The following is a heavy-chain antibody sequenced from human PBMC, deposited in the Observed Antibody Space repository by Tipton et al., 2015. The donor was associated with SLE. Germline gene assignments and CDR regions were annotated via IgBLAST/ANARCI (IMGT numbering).Heavy chain of an antibody. J-gene: IGHJ3*02. CDR3: ARVLLDDILTGYSHDAFDI. CDR2: IYHSGGT. D-gene: IGHD3-9*01. V-gene: IGHV4-38-2*01. CDR1: GYSISSGYY. Sequence: TLSLTCAVSGYSISSGYYWGWIRQPPGKGLEWIGSIYHSGGTSYNPSLKSRVTISVDTSKNQFSLTLSSVTAADTAVYYCARVLLDDILTGYSHDAFDIWGQGTMVTVSS.